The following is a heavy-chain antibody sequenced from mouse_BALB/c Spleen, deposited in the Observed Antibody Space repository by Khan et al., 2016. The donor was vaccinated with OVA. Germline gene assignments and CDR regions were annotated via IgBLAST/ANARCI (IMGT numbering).Heavy chain of an antibody. J-gene: IGHJ2*01. Sequence: VQLQESGPELVKPGASVKISCKASGFTFTDYYIHWVKQKPGQGLEWIGWIYPGSGNTKYNEKFKGMATLTVDTSSSTAYMQLSSLTAEDTAVYFGARGRYYDNSLFDYWGQGTTLTVSS. CDR1: GFTFTDYY. CDR3: ARGRYYDNSLFDY. V-gene: IGHV1-84*02. CDR2: IYPGSGNT. D-gene: IGHD1-1*01.